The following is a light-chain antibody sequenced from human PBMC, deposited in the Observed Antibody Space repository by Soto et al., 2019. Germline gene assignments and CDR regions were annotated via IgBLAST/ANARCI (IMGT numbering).Light chain of an antibody. J-gene: IGKJ5*01. CDR2: GTS. V-gene: IGKV3D-20*02. CDR1: QSVSTTY. CDR3: QQRDSWPIT. Sequence: ETVLTQSPGTLSLSPGETFSLARRPSQSVSTTYLAWYQQKPGQSPRLLIYGTSNRATGIPDRFSGSGSGTDFTLTISRLEPEDFAVYYCQQRDSWPITFGQGTRLEI.